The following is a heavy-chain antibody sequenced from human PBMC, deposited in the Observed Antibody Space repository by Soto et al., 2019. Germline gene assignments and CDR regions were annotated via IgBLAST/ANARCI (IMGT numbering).Heavy chain of an antibody. Sequence: EVQLVESGGGLVQPGGSLRLSCAASGFTVSDHYMDWVRQAPGKGMEWVGRTRNKANGYTTEYAASVKGRFTISRDDSKNSLYLQMNSLKSEDTAVYYCARFTHSSGWYGDYWGQGTLVTVFS. V-gene: IGHV3-72*01. J-gene: IGHJ4*02. CDR3: ARFTHSSGWYGDY. CDR1: GFTVSDHY. D-gene: IGHD6-19*01. CDR2: TRNKANGYTT.